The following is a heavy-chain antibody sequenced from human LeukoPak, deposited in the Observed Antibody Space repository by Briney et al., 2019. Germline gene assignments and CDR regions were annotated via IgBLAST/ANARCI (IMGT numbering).Heavy chain of an antibody. Sequence: PGGSLRLSCAASGFTFSSYTKNWVRQAPGKGLEWVSSVTSSSTYIYYAESVKGRFAISRDNAKNSLYLQMDSLRPEDTAVYYCARDVDVSAAVIPGYFDSWGQGTLVTVSS. J-gene: IGHJ4*02. D-gene: IGHD2-2*01. CDR1: GFTFSSYT. CDR2: VTSSSTYI. CDR3: ARDVDVSAAVIPGYFDS. V-gene: IGHV3-21*01.